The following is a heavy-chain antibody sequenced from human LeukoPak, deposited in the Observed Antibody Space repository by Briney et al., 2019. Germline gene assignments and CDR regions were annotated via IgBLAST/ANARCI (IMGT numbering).Heavy chain of an antibody. J-gene: IGHJ5*02. D-gene: IGHD3-10*01. V-gene: IGHV4-34*01. CDR2: INHSGGT. CDR1: GGSFSGYY. Sequence: SETLSLTCAVYGGSFSGYYWSWIRQPPGKGLEWIGEINHSGGTNYNPSLKSRVTISVDTSKNQFSLKLSSVTAADTAVYYCARVGMVRGVHSWGQGTLVTVSS. CDR3: ARVGMVRGVHS.